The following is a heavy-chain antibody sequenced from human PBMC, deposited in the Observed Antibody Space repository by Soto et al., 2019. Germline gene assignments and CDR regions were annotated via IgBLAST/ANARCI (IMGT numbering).Heavy chain of an antibody. CDR3: AHRVLRTVFGLVTTTAIYFDF. V-gene: IGHV2-5*02. Sequence: QIPLNESGPTQVKPRQTLTLTCTFSGFSLTTSGVGVGWIRQSPGKAPEWLALIYWDDDKRYSPSAKSRLTITKDTSKNQVVLTMADLDPADTATYYCAHRVLRTVFGLVTTTAIYFDFWGQGTPVAVSS. D-gene: IGHD3-3*01. CDR2: IYWDDDK. CDR1: GFSLTTSGVG. J-gene: IGHJ4*02.